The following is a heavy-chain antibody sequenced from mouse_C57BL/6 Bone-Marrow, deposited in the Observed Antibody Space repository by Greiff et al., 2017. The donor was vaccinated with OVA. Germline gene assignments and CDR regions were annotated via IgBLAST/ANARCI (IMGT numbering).Heavy chain of an antibody. CDR1: GFNIKDDY. V-gene: IGHV14-4*01. D-gene: IGHD2-3*01. J-gene: IGHJ3*01. CDR3: TPDGPFAY. CDR2: IDPENGDT. Sequence: EVKLQQSGAELVRPGASVKLSCTASGFNIKDDYMHWVKQRPEQGLEWIGWIDPENGDTEYASKFQGKATITADTSSNTAYLQLSSLTSEDTAVYYCTPDGPFAYWGQGTLVTVSA.